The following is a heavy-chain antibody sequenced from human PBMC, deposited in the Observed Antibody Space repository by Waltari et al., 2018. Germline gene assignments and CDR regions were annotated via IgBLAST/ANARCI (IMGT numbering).Heavy chain of an antibody. Sequence: QVQLQQWGAGLLKPSETLSLTCAVYGGSFSGSYWSWIRQPPGKGLEWIGEINHSGSTNYNPSLKSRVTISVDTSKNQFSLKLSSVTAADTAVYYCARVMQLAHLFDYWGQGTLVTVSS. J-gene: IGHJ4*02. V-gene: IGHV4-34*01. CDR3: ARVMQLAHLFDY. CDR2: INHSGST. CDR1: GGSFSGSY. D-gene: IGHD6-6*01.